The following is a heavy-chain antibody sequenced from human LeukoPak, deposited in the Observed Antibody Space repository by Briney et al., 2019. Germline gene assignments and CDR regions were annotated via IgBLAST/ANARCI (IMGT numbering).Heavy chain of an antibody. J-gene: IGHJ4*02. D-gene: IGHD2-2*01. CDR3: ARDRYCTTTRCSDY. V-gene: IGHV3-11*04. CDR2: ISSSASTI. CDR1: GFTFSDYY. Sequence: GGSLRLSCAASGFTFSDYYMSWIRQAPGKGLEWVSYISSSASTIYCADSVKGRFTISRDNAKNSLYLEMNSLRAEDTAVYYCARDRYCTTTRCSDYWGQGTLVTVSS.